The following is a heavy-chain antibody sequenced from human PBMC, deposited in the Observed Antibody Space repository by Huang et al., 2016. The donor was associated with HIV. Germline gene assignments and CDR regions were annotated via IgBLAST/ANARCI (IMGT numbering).Heavy chain of an antibody. CDR2: IKRKTEGGKT. J-gene: IGHJ3*02. CDR3: TTESESSGWTMDHDAFDI. D-gene: IGHD6-19*01. V-gene: IGHV3-15*01. CDR1: GFTFRNAW. Sequence: EVQLVESGGGLVKPGGSLRLSCAASGFTFRNAWMSWVRQAPGKGLEWVGRIKRKTEGGKTDYAAPVKGRFTISRDDAKNTLYLQMNSLKTEDTAVYYCTTESESSGWTMDHDAFDIWGQGTMVTVSS.